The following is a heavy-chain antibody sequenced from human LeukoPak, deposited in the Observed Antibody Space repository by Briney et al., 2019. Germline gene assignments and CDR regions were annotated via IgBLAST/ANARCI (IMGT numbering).Heavy chain of an antibody. CDR3: AKGGLYSSSWFGFDAFDF. V-gene: IGHV3-74*01. CDR2: INNDGSST. D-gene: IGHD6-13*01. Sequence: GGSLRLSCAASGFTFSSYWMHWVRQAPGKGLVWVSRINNDGSSTSYADSVQGRFTISRDNAKNTLYLQMNSLRAEDTAVYYCAKGGLYSSSWFGFDAFDFWGQGTMVTVSS. CDR1: GFTFSSYW. J-gene: IGHJ3*01.